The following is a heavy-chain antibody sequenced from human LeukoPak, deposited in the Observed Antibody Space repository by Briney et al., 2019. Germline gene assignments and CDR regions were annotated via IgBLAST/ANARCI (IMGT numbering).Heavy chain of an antibody. Sequence: GRSLRLSCAASGCTFDDYAMHWLRQAPGKGLEWVSGISWNSGSIGYADSVKGRFTISRDNAKNSLYLQMNSLRAEDMALYYCAKDGDVRYCSGGSCHLGGGYFDYWGQGTLVTVSS. CDR3: AKDGDVRYCSGGSCHLGGGYFDY. J-gene: IGHJ4*02. D-gene: IGHD2-15*01. CDR1: GCTFDDYA. CDR2: ISWNSGSI. V-gene: IGHV3-9*03.